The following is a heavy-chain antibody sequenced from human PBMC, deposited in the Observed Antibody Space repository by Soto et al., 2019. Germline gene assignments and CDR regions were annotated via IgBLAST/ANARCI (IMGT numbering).Heavy chain of an antibody. Sequence: QVQLQESGPGLVKPSETLSLTCAVYGGSISSNKWWSWVRQPPGKGLEWIGEIYHSGSTNYNPSLKSRVTISRDKSKDQFSLKLTSVTAAYSAVYYCARDDHIVVVPTSLGAMDVWGQGTTVTVSS. CDR1: GGSISSNKW. CDR3: ARDDHIVVVPTSLGAMDV. V-gene: IGHV4-4*02. CDR2: IYHSGST. D-gene: IGHD2-2*01. J-gene: IGHJ6*02.